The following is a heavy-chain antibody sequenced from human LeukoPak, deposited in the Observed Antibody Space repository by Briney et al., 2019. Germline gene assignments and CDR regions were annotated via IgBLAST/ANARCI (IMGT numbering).Heavy chain of an antibody. V-gene: IGHV1-2*02. CDR1: GYTFTGYY. D-gene: IGHD4-17*01. CDR3: ARFRVNDYGDYGAFDI. Sequence: ASVKVSCKASGYTFTGYYMHWVRQAPGQGLEWMGWINPNSGGTNYAQKFQGRVTMTRDTSISTAYMELSRLRSDDTAVYYCARFRVNDYGDYGAFDIWGQGTMVTVSS. CDR2: INPNSGGT. J-gene: IGHJ3*02.